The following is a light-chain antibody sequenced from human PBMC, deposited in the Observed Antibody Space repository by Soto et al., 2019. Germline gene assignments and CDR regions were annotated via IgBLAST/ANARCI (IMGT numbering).Light chain of an antibody. CDR3: QHQRT. J-gene: IGKJ2*01. CDR2: DAS. CDR1: QSISSW. V-gene: IGKV1-5*01. Sequence: DIQMTQSPSTLSASVGDRVTITCRASQSISSWLAWYQQKPGKAPKLLIYDASSLESGVPSRFSGSGSGTEFTLTISSLQPDDFATYYCQHQRTFGQGTQLEIK.